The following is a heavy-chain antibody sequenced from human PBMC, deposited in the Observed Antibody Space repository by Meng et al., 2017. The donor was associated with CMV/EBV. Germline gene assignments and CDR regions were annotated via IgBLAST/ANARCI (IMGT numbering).Heavy chain of an antibody. J-gene: IGHJ5*02. Sequence: SETLSLTCTVSGGSISSYYWSWIRQPPGKGLEWIGYIYYSGSTNYNRSLKSRVTISVDTSKNQFSLKLSSVTAADTAVYYCARDGSSSGYWFDPWGQGTLVTVSS. CDR2: IYYSGST. CDR1: GGSISSYY. V-gene: IGHV4-59*01. CDR3: ARDGSSSGYWFDP. D-gene: IGHD3-22*01.